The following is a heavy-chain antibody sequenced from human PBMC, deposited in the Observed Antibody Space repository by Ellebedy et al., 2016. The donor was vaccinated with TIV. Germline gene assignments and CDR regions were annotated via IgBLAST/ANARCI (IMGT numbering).Heavy chain of an antibody. V-gene: IGHV1-69*13. CDR2: IIPLYGAA. CDR3: ARGSSNWLPRD. Sequence: ASLKVSCXSATGTFSSHVFTWVRLAPGQGLEWVGVIIPLYGAAHYAQNFNGRVTLTADESTSTLYMELSSLTSDDTAVYYCARGSSNWLPRDWGQGTLVTVSS. D-gene: IGHD2-2*01. J-gene: IGHJ4*02. CDR1: TGTFSSHV.